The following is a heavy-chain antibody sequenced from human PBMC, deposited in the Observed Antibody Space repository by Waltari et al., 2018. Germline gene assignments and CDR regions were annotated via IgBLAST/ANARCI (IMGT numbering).Heavy chain of an antibody. CDR3: AREGGRGYSSSWYYWFDP. V-gene: IGHV4-38-2*02. CDR2: IYHSGRT. Sequence: QVQLQESGPGLVKPSETLSLTCPVSGYSISSGYYWGWIRQHPGKGVEWIGSIYHSGRTSYKPSLKSRVTIAVDTYKNRFSLKLSSVTAADTAVYDWAREGGRGYSSSWYYWFDPWGQGTLVTVSS. J-gene: IGHJ5*02. CDR1: GYSISSGYY. D-gene: IGHD6-13*01.